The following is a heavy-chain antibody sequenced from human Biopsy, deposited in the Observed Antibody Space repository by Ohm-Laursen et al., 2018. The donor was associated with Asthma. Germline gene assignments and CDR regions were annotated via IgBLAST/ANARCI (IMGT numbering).Heavy chain of an antibody. CDR3: ARGPNYHGSGRAPIGMDV. Sequence: SETLSLTCTASGGSVSRGSYYWSWIPQPPGKGLEWLGYIHYTGSDNYNPSLKSRVTISVDTSKNQFSLRLNSVTAADTAVYYCARGPNYHGSGRAPIGMDVWGQGTTVAVSS. CDR2: IHYTGSD. V-gene: IGHV4-61*01. D-gene: IGHD3-10*01. J-gene: IGHJ6*02. CDR1: GGSVSRGSYY.